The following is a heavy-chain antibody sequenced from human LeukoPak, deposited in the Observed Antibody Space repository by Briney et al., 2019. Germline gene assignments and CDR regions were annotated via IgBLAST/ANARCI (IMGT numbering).Heavy chain of an antibody. CDR1: GGPIRSRICY. J-gene: IGHJ4*02. D-gene: IGHD2-2*01. CDR3: AREGVVP. V-gene: IGHV4-39*07. Sequence: PSETLSLSCRVSGGPIRSRICYWGWSRQPPGKGLEWSGSSYYSGSTYYNPSRKSRDTISVDTSQNQFSLKLSSVTAADTAVYYCAREGVVPWGQGTLVTVSS. CDR2: SYYSGST.